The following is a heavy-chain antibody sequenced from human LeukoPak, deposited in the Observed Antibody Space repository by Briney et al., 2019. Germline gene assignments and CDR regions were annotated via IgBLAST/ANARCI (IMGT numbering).Heavy chain of an antibody. CDR3: ARVAYGSGSYDGDY. CDR2: MNPNSGNT. Sequence: ASVKVSCKASGGTFSSYDINWVRQATGQGLEWMGWMNPNSGNTGYAQKFQGRVTITRNTSISTAYMELSSLRSEDTAVYYCARVAYGSGSYDGDYWGQGTLVTVSS. V-gene: IGHV1-8*03. D-gene: IGHD3-10*01. CDR1: GGTFSSYD. J-gene: IGHJ4*02.